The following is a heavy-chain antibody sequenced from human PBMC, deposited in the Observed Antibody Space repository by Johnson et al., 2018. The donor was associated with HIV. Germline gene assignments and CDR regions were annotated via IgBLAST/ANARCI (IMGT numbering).Heavy chain of an antibody. CDR3: AKDERQLGGWSHAFDM. J-gene: IGHJ3*02. CDR1: GFTFSNYG. V-gene: IGHV3-30*02. D-gene: IGHD7-27*01. Sequence: QVQLLESGGGVVQPGGSLRLSCVASGFTFSNYGMHWVRQAPGKGLEWVAFIRYDGSNKYYADSVKGHFTISRDNSKNTWYRQMRSLRGEETAVYYCAKDERQLGGWSHAFDMWGQGTKVSVSS. CDR2: IRYDGSNK.